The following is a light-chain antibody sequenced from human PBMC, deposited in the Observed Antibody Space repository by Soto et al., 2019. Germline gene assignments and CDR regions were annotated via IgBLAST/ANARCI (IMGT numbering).Light chain of an antibody. J-gene: IGLJ2*01. V-gene: IGLV2-14*01. Sequence: QSALTQPASVSGSPGQSITISCTGTSSDVGGYNYVSWYQQHPGKAPKLMIYEVSKRPSGVSNRFSGSKSGNTASLTISGLQAEDEADYYCRSYTSSSTRVVFGGGTQRTVL. CDR3: RSYTSSSTRVV. CDR2: EVS. CDR1: SSDVGGYNY.